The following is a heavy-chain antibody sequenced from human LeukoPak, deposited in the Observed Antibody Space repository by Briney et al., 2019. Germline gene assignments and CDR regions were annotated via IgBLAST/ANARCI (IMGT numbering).Heavy chain of an antibody. CDR1: GYNLTELS. J-gene: IGHJ4*02. D-gene: IGHD3-9*01. V-gene: IGHV1-24*01. CDR2: FDPGDGAM. CDR3: AAGGFYDLLPY. Sequence: GASVKVSCKVSGYNLTELSMHWVRQAPGKGLEWMGGFDPGDGAMVYAQRFQGRVTMTEDTSTDTVYMELSCLKSEDTAVHYCAAGGFYDLLPYWGQETLVTVSS.